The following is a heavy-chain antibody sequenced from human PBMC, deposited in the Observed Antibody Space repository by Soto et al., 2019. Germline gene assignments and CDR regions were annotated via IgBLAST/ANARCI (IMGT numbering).Heavy chain of an antibody. Sequence: SETLSLTCTVSGGSISSGGYYWSWIRQHPGKGLEWIGYIYYSGSTYYNPSLKSRVTISVDTSKNQFSLKLSSVTAADTAVYYCARSAGGFGELLPNWFDLWGQGTLVTLSS. CDR1: GGSISSGGYY. D-gene: IGHD3-10*01. J-gene: IGHJ5*02. CDR3: ARSAGGFGELLPNWFDL. V-gene: IGHV4-31*03. CDR2: IYYSGST.